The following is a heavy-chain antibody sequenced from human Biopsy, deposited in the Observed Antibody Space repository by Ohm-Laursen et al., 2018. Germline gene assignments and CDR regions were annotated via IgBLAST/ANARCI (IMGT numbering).Heavy chain of an antibody. CDR1: DVSISTYY. J-gene: IGHJ3*01. Sequence: SETLSLTCTVSDVSISTYYWSWIRQSPGRGLEWIVHIYYNGDTDYNPSLKSRVTISLDAPKNQFSLKMSAVTAADTAIYYCAREAIGVATTFDLWGQGTMVAVSS. CDR2: IYYNGDT. CDR3: AREAIGVATTFDL. V-gene: IGHV4-59*01. D-gene: IGHD5-12*01.